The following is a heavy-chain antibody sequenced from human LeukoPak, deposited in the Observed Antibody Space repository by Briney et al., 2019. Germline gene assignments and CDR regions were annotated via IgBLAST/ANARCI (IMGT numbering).Heavy chain of an antibody. V-gene: IGHV3-9*01. J-gene: IGHJ4*02. CDR1: GFTFDDYA. D-gene: IGHD2-2*01. Sequence: GGSLRLSCAASGFTFDDYAMHWVRQAPGKGLEWVSGISWNSGSIGYADSVKGRFTISRDNAKNSLYLQMNSLRAEDTALYYCAKDMGPAAIGGGYDYWGQGTLVTVSS. CDR2: ISWNSGSI. CDR3: AKDMGPAAIGGGYDY.